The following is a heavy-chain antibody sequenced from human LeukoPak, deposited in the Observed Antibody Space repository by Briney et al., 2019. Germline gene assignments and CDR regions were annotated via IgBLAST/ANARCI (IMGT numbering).Heavy chain of an antibody. Sequence: SETLSLTCTVSGGSISSSSYYWGWIRQPPGRGLEWIGSIYYSGSTYYNPSLKSRVTISVDTSKNQFSLKLSSVTAADTAVYYCATTTQRIAVAGIGYWGQGTLVTVSS. CDR3: ATTTQRIAVAGIGY. V-gene: IGHV4-39*07. CDR2: IYYSGST. CDR1: GGSISSSSYY. J-gene: IGHJ4*02. D-gene: IGHD6-19*01.